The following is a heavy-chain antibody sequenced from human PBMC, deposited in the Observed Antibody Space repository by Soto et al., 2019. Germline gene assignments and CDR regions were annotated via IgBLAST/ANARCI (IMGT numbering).Heavy chain of an antibody. D-gene: IGHD6-19*01. CDR3: GRSTRIAVAGTNDFDS. V-gene: IGHV2-70*01. J-gene: IGHJ4*02. CDR1: GFSLSTSGMC. CDR2: IDWDDDK. Sequence: GPTLVNPTQTLTLTCTFSGFSLSTSGMCVSWIRQPPGKALEWLALIDWDDDKYYSTSLKTSLTISKYTSKNQVDLTMTNIDPVDTATYYCGRSTRIAVAGTNDFDSWGQGTPVTVSS.